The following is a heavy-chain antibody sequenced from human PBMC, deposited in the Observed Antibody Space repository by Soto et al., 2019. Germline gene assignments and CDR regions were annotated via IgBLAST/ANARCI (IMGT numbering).Heavy chain of an antibody. CDR2: IYYSGST. D-gene: IGHD2-15*01. CDR1: GGSISSSSYY. Sequence: SETLSLTCTVSGGSISSSSYYWGWIRQPPGKGLEWIGSIYYSGSTYYNPSLKSRVTISVDTSKNQFSLKLSSVTAADTAVYYCARVIVVVVAAIDAFDIWGQGTMVTVSS. J-gene: IGHJ3*02. V-gene: IGHV4-39*01. CDR3: ARVIVVVVAAIDAFDI.